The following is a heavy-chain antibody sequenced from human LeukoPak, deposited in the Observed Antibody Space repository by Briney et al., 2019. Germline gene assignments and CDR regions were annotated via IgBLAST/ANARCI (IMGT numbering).Heavy chain of an antibody. Sequence: GGSLRLSCAASGFTFSSYAMHWVRQAPGKGLEWVAVISYDGSNKYYADSVKGRFTIPRDNSKNTLYLQMNSLRAEDTAVYYCARDGAGGSYSVYYYGMDVWGQGTTVTVSS. CDR3: ARDGAGGSYSVYYYGMDV. CDR1: GFTFSSYA. D-gene: IGHD1-26*01. CDR2: ISYDGSNK. J-gene: IGHJ6*02. V-gene: IGHV3-30-3*01.